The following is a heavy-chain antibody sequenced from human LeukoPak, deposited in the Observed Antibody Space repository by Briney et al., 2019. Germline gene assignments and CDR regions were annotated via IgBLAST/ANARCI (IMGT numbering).Heavy chain of an antibody. CDR1: GFTFSDFA. J-gene: IGHJ4*02. Sequence: GGSLRLSCAASGFTFSDFAMSWVRLAPGKGLEGVSSIEKNAGGAYYADSVKGRFTVSRDNSKNTLYLHMSSLRVEDTALYYCAKQEGALIENLCFDHWRRGTLVTASS. D-gene: IGHD1-26*01. CDR3: AKQEGALIENLCFDH. V-gene: IGHV3-23*01. CDR2: IEKNAGGA.